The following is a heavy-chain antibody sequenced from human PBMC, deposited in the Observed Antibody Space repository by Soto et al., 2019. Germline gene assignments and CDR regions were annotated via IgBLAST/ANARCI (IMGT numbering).Heavy chain of an antibody. D-gene: IGHD2-8*01. Sequence: GSLRLSCAAPGFTFNSQSMNWVRQAPGKGLEWVSYISGSGSPIYYADSVKGRFTISRDNAKNSLYLQMNSLRDEDTAVYYCARETTTWSMGLDYWGQGTLVTVSS. CDR2: ISGSGSPI. CDR3: ARETTTWSMGLDY. CDR1: GFTFNSQS. V-gene: IGHV3-48*02. J-gene: IGHJ4*02.